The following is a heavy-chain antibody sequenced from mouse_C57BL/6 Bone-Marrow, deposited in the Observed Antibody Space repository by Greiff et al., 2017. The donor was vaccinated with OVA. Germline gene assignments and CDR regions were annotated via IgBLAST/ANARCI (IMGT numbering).Heavy chain of an antibody. CDR2: IDPETGGT. D-gene: IGHD3-1*01. V-gene: IGHV1-15*01. Sequence: QVHVKQSGAELVRPGASVTLSCKASGYTFTDYEMHWVKQTPVHGLEWIGAIDPETGGTAYNQKFKGKAILTADKSSSTAYMELRSLTSEDSAVYYCAKGARRSNWYFDVWGTGTTVTVSS. J-gene: IGHJ1*03. CDR1: GYTFTDYE. CDR3: AKGARRSNWYFDV.